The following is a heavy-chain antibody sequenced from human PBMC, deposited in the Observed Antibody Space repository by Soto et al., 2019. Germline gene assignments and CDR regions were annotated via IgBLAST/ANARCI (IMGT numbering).Heavy chain of an antibody. CDR1: DYCRNSDYY. J-gene: IGHJ3*02. CDR3: ASERRSWSRLDAFDS. CDR2: INHSGST. D-gene: IGHD1-26*01. Sequence: SEAVSLTCAFSDYCRNSDYYGGWIRQPPGKGLQWLVRINHSGSTNYNPSLNSRVTISVDTSKNQFSLKLSSVIAADTAVYYFASERRSWSRLDAFDSWAQGTV. V-gene: IGHV4-38-2*01.